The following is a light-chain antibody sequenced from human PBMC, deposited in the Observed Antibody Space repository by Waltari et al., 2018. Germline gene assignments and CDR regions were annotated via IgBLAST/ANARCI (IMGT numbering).Light chain of an antibody. V-gene: IGKV3-15*01. CDR1: QRISNT. Sequence: EIVMTQSPAALSVSLGERATLPCRASQRISNTLAWYQHKPGQPPRLLISDASTRATGVPARFSGSGSGTEFTLTISSLQSEDSAIYFCQQYNTWPPSTFGQGTKLEIK. CDR2: DAS. CDR3: QQYNTWPPST. J-gene: IGKJ2*02.